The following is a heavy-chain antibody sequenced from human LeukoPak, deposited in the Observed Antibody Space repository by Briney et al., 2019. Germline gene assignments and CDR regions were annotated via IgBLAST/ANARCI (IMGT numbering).Heavy chain of an antibody. CDR3: ARARWELLDAFDI. J-gene: IGHJ3*02. Sequence: GGSLRLSCAASGFTFSSYAMHWVRQAPGKGLEWVAVISYDASNKYYADSVKGRFTISRDNSKNTLYLQMNSLRAEDTAVYYCARARWELLDAFDIWGQGTMVTVSS. CDR2: ISYDASNK. V-gene: IGHV3-30-3*01. CDR1: GFTFSSYA. D-gene: IGHD1-26*01.